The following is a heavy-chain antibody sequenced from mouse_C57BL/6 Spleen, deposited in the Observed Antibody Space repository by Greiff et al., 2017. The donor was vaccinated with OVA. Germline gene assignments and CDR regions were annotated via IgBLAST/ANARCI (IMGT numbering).Heavy chain of an antibody. CDR2: IDPSDSYT. V-gene: IGHV1-69*01. D-gene: IGHD2-5*01. Sequence: QVQLQQPGAELVMPGASVKLSCKASGYTFTSYWMHWVKQTPGQGLEWIGEIDPSDSYTNSNQKFKGKSTLTVDTSSSTAYMQLSSLTSEDSAVYYCAREYSNYSFAYWGQGTLVTVSA. CDR1: GYTFTSYW. J-gene: IGHJ3*01. CDR3: AREYSNYSFAY.